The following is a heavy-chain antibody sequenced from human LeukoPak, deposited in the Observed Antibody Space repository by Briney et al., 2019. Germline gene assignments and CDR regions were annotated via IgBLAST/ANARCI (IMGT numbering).Heavy chain of an antibody. CDR2: ISAYNGNT. CDR3: ARGPVFGAVIEYNWFDP. J-gene: IGHJ5*02. V-gene: IGHV1-18*01. Sequence: ASVKVSCKASGYTFTSYGISWVRQAPGQGLEWMGWISAYNGNTNYAQKLQGRVTITADESTSTAYMELSSLRSEDTAVYYCARGPVFGAVIEYNWFDPWGQGTLVTVSS. CDR1: GYTFTSYG. D-gene: IGHD3-3*01.